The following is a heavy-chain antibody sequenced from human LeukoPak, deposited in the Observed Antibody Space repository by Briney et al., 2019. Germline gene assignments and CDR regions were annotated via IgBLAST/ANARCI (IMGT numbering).Heavy chain of an antibody. J-gene: IGHJ4*02. V-gene: IGHV3-33*01. CDR3: ARVPGPWRGPFDY. CDR1: GFTFSSYG. CDR2: IWYDGSNK. D-gene: IGHD1-26*01. Sequence: GGSLRLSCAASGFTFSSYGMHWLRQAPGKGLEWVAVIWYDGSNKYYADSVKGRFTISRDNSKNTLYLQMNSLRAEDTAVYYCARVPGPWRGPFDYWGQGTLVTVSS.